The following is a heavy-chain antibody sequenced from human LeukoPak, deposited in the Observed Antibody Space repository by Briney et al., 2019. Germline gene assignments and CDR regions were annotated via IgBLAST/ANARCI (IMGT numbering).Heavy chain of an antibody. CDR2: SRNKANSYTT. J-gene: IGHJ4*02. V-gene: IGHV3-72*01. Sequence: PGGSLRLSCAASGFTFSDHYMDWVRQVPGKGLEWVGRSRNKANSYTTEYAASVKGRFTISRDDSKSSLYLHMSSLKTEDTAVYFCTRNIYHGSRYFSDYWGQGTLVTVSS. CDR1: GFTFSDHY. D-gene: IGHD3-22*01. CDR3: TRNIYHGSRYFSDY.